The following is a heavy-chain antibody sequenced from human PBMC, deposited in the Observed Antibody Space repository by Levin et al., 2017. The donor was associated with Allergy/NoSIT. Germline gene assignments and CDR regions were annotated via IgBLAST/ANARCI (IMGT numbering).Heavy chain of an antibody. J-gene: IGHJ4*02. CDR2: IDWDDDK. CDR1: GFSLSTSGMR. CDR3: ARIFGDGYILDY. V-gene: IGHV2-70*04. Sequence: QTLSLTCTFSGFSLSTSGMRVSWIRQPPGKALEWLARIDWDDDKFYSTSLKTRLTISKDTSKNQVVLTMTNMDPVDTATYYCARIFGDGYILDYWGQGTLVTVSS. D-gene: IGHD5-24*01.